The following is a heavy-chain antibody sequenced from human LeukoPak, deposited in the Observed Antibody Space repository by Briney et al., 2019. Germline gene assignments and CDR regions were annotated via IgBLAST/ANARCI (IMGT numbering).Heavy chain of an antibody. Sequence: GGSLRLSCAASGFTLSNYGMHWVRQAPGKGLEWVAVISYDGSDEYYAASVKGRFTISRDNSKSTLFLQLNSLRAEDTAVYYCASGWEIKSLDYWGQGTLVTVSS. J-gene: IGHJ4*02. CDR2: ISYDGSDE. V-gene: IGHV3-30*03. CDR3: ASGWEIKSLDY. CDR1: GFTLSNYG. D-gene: IGHD1-26*01.